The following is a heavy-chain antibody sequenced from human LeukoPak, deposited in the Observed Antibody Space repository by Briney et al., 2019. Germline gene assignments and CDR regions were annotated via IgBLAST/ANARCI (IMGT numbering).Heavy chain of an antibody. J-gene: IGHJ4*02. CDR3: ARSQGATIYGFDS. CDR2: TYYRSKWYI. Sequence: SQTLSLTCAISGDCVSSNSAAWNWIRQPPSRGFEWLGRTYYRSKWYIVYAVSVKSRMTINSDTSKNQFSLQLNSVTPDDTAVYYCARSQGATIYGFDSWGQGTPVTVSS. CDR1: GDCVSSNSAA. D-gene: IGHD5-12*01. V-gene: IGHV6-1*01.